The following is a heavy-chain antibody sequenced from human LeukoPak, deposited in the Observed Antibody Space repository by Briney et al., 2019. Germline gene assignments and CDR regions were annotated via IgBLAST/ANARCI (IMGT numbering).Heavy chain of an antibody. CDR3: AKEPGIAAAGKAYFDS. J-gene: IGHJ4*02. D-gene: IGHD6-13*01. CDR1: GFTFSNYG. CDR2: VRYDGSDK. Sequence: GGSLRLSCAASGFTFSNYGMHWVRQAPGKGLEWVAVVRYDGSDKYYTDSVKSRFTISRDNSRNTMYLQANSLRAEDTAVYYCAKEPGIAAAGKAYFDSWGQGTLVTVSS. V-gene: IGHV3-30*18.